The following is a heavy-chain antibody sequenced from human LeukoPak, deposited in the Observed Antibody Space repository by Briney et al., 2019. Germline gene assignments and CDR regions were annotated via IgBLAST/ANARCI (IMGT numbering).Heavy chain of an antibody. CDR2: INPSGGST. CDR1: GYTFTSYY. CDR3: ARAPNHAGYYYDSSGYPHGMDV. D-gene: IGHD3-22*01. Sequence: ASVKVSCKASGYTFTSYYMHWVRQAPGQGLEWMGIINPSGGSTSYAQKFQGRVTMTRDTSTSTVYMELSSLRSEDTAVYYRARAPNHAGYYYDSSGYPHGMDVWGQGTTVTVSS. J-gene: IGHJ6*02. V-gene: IGHV1-46*01.